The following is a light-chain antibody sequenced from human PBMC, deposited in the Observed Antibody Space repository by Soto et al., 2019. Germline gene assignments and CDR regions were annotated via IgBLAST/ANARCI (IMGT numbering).Light chain of an antibody. V-gene: IGLV2-14*01. CDR3: TSYASGSSHLV. Sequence: QSALTQPASVSGSPGQSITLSCTGTSSDIGGYDYVSWYQRHPGKAPKLIIYDVNNRPSGVSNRFSGSKSGNTASLTISGLQAEDEADYYCTSYASGSSHLVLGGGTKLTVL. CDR2: DVN. J-gene: IGLJ2*01. CDR1: SSDIGGYDY.